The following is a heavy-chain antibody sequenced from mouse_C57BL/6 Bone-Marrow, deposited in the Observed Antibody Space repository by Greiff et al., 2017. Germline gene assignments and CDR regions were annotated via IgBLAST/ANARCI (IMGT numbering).Heavy chain of an antibody. CDR3: ARLTGDFDY. J-gene: IGHJ2*01. D-gene: IGHD4-1*01. CDR1: GYTFTDYY. Sequence: EVQLQQSGPELVKPGASVKISCKASGYTFTDYYMNWVKQSHGKSLEWIGDINPNNGGTSYNQKFKGKATWTVDKSSSTAYMELRSLTSEDSAVDYCARLTGDFDYWGQGTTLTVSS. V-gene: IGHV1-26*01. CDR2: INPNNGGT.